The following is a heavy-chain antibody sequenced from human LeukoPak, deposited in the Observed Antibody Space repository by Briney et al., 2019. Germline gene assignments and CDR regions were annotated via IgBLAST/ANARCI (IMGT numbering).Heavy chain of an antibody. D-gene: IGHD3-22*01. Sequence: SETLSLTCAVSGGSISNQYWNWIRQPPGKGLEWIGYIFDSGSTKYNPSLKSRVAISVDTSKNQFSLRLSSVTAADTAVYYCARASEVIVVIITTAGAFDIWGQGTMVTVSS. CDR1: GGSISNQY. J-gene: IGHJ3*02. CDR3: ARASEVIVVIITTAGAFDI. CDR2: IFDSGST. V-gene: IGHV4-59*08.